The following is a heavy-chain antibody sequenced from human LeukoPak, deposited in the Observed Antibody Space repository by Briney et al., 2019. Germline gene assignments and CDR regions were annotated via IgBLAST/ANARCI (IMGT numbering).Heavy chain of an antibody. CDR2: ISSSGGST. J-gene: IGHJ4*02. CDR3: AKVRYVAGSPTCVDY. CDR1: GFTYSTYA. D-gene: IGHD6-19*01. Sequence: PGGSLRLSCAASGFTYSTYAISWVRQAPGKGLEWVSSISSSGGSTYYADSVKGRFTISRDNTQNTLYLQMNSLRAEDTAIFYCAKVRYVAGSPTCVDYWGQGTLVTVSS. V-gene: IGHV3-23*01.